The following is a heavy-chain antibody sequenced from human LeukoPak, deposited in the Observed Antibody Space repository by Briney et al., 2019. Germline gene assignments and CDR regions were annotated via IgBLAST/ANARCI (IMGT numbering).Heavy chain of an antibody. V-gene: IGHV4-38-2*02. CDR2: IYHSGST. J-gene: IGHJ3*02. CDR3: AKSNGYGLVDI. D-gene: IGHD3-10*01. Sequence: PSETLSLTCTVSGYSISSGYYWDWIRQSPGKGLEWIGSIYHSGSTYYSPSLKSRVTISLDTSRNQFSLKLNSVTAADTAVYYCAKSNGYGLVDIWGQGTMVTVSS. CDR1: GYSISSGYY.